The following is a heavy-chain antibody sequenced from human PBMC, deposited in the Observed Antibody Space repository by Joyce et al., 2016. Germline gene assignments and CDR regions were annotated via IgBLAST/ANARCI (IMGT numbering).Heavy chain of an antibody. J-gene: IGHJ6*02. Sequence: HLQESGPGLVKPSETLSLTCTISGDSFSDTSYYWSWIRQPPGKGLEWRGFIYNSEPPHYTPPLGGRLSISAGAAKKQFSLRLTSLTSTDTAVYYCATSLPSRVGGFQFFGLDVWGQGTTVIVS. CDR2: IYNSEPP. CDR1: GDSFSDTSYY. CDR3: ATSLPSRVGGFQFFGLDV. D-gene: IGHD3-10*01. V-gene: IGHV4-61*01.